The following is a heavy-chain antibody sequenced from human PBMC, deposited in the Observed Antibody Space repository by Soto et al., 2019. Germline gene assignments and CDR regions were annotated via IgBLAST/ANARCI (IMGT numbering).Heavy chain of an antibody. CDR3: ARGLGAVRGIAYYYYGMDV. J-gene: IGHJ6*02. CDR1: GDSVSSNSAA. D-gene: IGHD3-10*01. Sequence: SQTLSLTCAISGDSVSSNSAAWNWIRQSPSRGLEWLGRTYYRSKWYNDYAVSVKSRITINPDTSKNQFSLQLNSVTPEDTAVYYCARGLGAVRGIAYYYYGMDVWGQGTTVTVAS. CDR2: TYYRSKWYN. V-gene: IGHV6-1*01.